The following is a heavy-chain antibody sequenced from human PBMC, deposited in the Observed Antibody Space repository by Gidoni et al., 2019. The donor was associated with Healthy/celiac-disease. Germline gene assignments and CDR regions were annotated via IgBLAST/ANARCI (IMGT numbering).Heavy chain of an antibody. J-gene: IGHJ4*02. CDR2: IIPIFGTA. CDR3: ARDSRRGYLLDY. CDR1: GGTFSSYA. V-gene: IGHV1-69*01. D-gene: IGHD6-13*01. Sequence: QVQLVQSGAEVKKPGSSVKFSCKASGGTFSSYAISWVRQAPGQGLEWMGGIIPIFGTADYAQKFQGRVTITADESTSTAYMELSSLRAEDTAVYYCARDSRRGYLLDYWGQGTLVTVSS.